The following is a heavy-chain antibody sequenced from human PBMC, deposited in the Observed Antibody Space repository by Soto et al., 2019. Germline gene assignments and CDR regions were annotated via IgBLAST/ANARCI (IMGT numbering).Heavy chain of an antibody. CDR2: MNPNSGNT. CDR1: GYTFTNYG. V-gene: IGHV1-8*01. D-gene: IGHD6-6*01. Sequence: GASVKVSCKASGYTFTNYGINWVRQATGQGLEWMGWMNPNSGNTGYAQKFQGRVTMTRNTSISTAYMELSSLRSEDTAVYYCAREGYSSSSGSRGNWFDPWGQGTLVTVSS. J-gene: IGHJ5*02. CDR3: AREGYSSSSGSRGNWFDP.